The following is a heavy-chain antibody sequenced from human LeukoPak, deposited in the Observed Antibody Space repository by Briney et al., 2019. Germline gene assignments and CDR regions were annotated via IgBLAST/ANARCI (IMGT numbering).Heavy chain of an antibody. D-gene: IGHD2-2*01. CDR1: GGSISSSSYY. J-gene: IGHJ5*02. Sequence: PSETLSLTCSVSGGSISSSSYYWGWIRQPPGKGLEWIGSIYYSGSTYYNPSLKSRVTISVDTSKNQFSLKLSSVTAADTAVYYCAREGDIVVVPAAIEGNWFDPWGQGTLVTVSS. CDR2: IYYSGST. V-gene: IGHV4-39*07. CDR3: AREGDIVVVPAAIEGNWFDP.